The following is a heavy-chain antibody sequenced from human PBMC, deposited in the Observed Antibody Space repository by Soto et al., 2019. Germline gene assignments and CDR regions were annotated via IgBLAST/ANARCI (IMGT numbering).Heavy chain of an antibody. CDR1: GFTFSSYG. D-gene: IGHD5-18*01. CDR2: ISYDGSNK. Sequence: TGGSLRLSCAASGFTFSSYGMHWVRQAPGKGLEWVAVISYDGSNKYYADSVKGRFTISRDNSKNTLYLQMNSLRAEDTAVYYCAKDLGDTAMAVSGYWGQGTLGTVPQ. CDR3: AKDLGDTAMAVSGY. V-gene: IGHV3-30*18. J-gene: IGHJ4*02.